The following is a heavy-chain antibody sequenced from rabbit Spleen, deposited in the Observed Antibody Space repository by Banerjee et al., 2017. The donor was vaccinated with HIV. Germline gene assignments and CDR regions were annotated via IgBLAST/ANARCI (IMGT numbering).Heavy chain of an antibody. V-gene: IGHV1S45*01. D-gene: IGHD1-1*01. J-gene: IGHJ6*01. CDR3: ARDTSSSFSSYGMDL. CDR1: GFDFSSYG. CDR2: IDSGNSDFN. Sequence: QEQLVESGGGLVQPGGSLKLSCKASGFDFSSYGVSWVRQAPGKGLEWIGYIDSGNSDFNYFATWAKGRFTISKTSSTTVTLQMTRLTDADTATYFCARDTSSSFSSYGMDLWGPGTLVTVS.